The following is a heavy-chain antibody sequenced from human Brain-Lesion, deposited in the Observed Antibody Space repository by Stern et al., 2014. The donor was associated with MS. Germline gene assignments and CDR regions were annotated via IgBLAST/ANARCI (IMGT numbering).Heavy chain of an antibody. J-gene: IGHJ4*02. V-gene: IGHV4-59*01. CDR2: IYHTGGT. CDR3: ARNHRPPVNYYDALHY. CDR1: GGSINGYY. Sequence: QVPLVDSGPGLVKPSETLSLTCTVSGGSINGYYWSWIRQPPGKGLEWIGHIYHTGGTKYNLSLNKRGITSGDTSDNQVTLKVRTVTAADTAIYFCARNHRPPVNYYDALHYWGEGMLVT. D-gene: IGHD3-22*01.